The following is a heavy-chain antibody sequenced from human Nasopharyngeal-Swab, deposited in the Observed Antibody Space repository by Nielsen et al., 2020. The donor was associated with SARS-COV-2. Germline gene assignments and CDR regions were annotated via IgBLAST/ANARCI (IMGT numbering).Heavy chain of an antibody. J-gene: IGHJ3*01. CDR2: IGTAGDT. Sequence: GGSLRLSCSASGFTFSTYDMHWVRQATGKGLEWVSAIGTAGDTFYPASVKGRFTISRENAKNSLSLQMNSLRAGDTAVYYCARGVGFGELIGATLDLWGQGTMVTVSS. V-gene: IGHV3-13*04. CDR1: GFTFSTYD. D-gene: IGHD3-10*01. CDR3: ARGVGFGELIGATLDL.